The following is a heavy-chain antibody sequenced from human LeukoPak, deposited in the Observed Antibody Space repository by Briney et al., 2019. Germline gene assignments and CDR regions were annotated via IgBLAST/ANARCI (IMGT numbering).Heavy chain of an antibody. CDR3: ANLDSSSWTEDAFDI. Sequence: GGSLRLSCAASGFTFSSYWMHWVRQAPGKGLEWVSSISSSSSYIYYADSVKGRFTISRDNAKNSLYLQMNSLRAEDTAVYYCANLDSSSWTEDAFDIWGQGTMVTVSS. CDR2: ISSSSSYI. CDR1: GFTFSSYW. J-gene: IGHJ3*02. V-gene: IGHV3-21*01. D-gene: IGHD6-13*01.